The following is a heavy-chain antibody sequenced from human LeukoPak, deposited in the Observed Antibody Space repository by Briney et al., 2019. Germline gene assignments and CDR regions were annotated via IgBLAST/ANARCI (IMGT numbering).Heavy chain of an antibody. CDR2: IKQDGSEK. V-gene: IGHV3-7*01. J-gene: IGHJ4*02. Sequence: GGSLRLSCAASGFTFSSYWMSWVRQAPGKGLEWVANIKQDGSEKYYVDSVKGRFTISRDNAKNSLYLQMNSLRAGDTAVYYCARVFPRGCFGYWGQGTLVTVSS. D-gene: IGHD3-10*01. CDR1: GFTFSSYW. CDR3: ARVFPRGCFGY.